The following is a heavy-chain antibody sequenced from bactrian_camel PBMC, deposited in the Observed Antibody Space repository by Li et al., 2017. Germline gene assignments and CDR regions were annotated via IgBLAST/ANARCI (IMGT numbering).Heavy chain of an antibody. CDR2: IYTDGGNK. D-gene: IGHD6*01. CDR3: AADGVNSQLARGYNY. J-gene: IGHJ4*01. V-gene: IGHV3S1*01. Sequence: HVQLVESGGGSVQVGGSLRLSCVVSGYTRSRVCMGWFRQDPGKEREGIAAIYTDGGNKYYDDSVQGRFTVSKDSAKNTLYLQMNNLKVEDTAMYYCAADGVNSQLARGYNYWGHGTQVTVS. CDR1: GYTRSRVC.